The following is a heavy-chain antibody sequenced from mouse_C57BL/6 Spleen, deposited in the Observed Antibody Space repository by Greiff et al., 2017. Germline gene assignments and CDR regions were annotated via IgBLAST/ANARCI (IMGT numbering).Heavy chain of an antibody. D-gene: IGHD6-1*01. CDR2: INPSTGGT. Sequence: VQLQQSGPELVKPGASVKISCKASGYSFTGYYMNWVKQSPEKSLEWIGEINPSTGGTTYNQKFKAKATLTVDKSSSTASMQLKSLTSEDSAVYYCARRKESLWGVFDYWGQGTTLTVSS. J-gene: IGHJ2*01. CDR1: GYSFTGYY. V-gene: IGHV1-42*01. CDR3: ARRKESLWGVFDY.